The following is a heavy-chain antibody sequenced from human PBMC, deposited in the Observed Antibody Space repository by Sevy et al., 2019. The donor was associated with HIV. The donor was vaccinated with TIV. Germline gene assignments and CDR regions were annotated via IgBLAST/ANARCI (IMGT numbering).Heavy chain of an antibody. Sequence: GGSLRLSCAASGFTFSNAWMTWVRQSPGKGLEWVGRIKGKTDGGTTDYSTPVKGRSTISRDDSKNTLYLQMNSLKTEDTALYYCTTKGDFWSGYQYFDYWGQGTLVTVSS. CDR3: TTKGDFWSGYQYFDY. CDR2: IKGKTDGGTT. CDR1: GFTFSNAW. J-gene: IGHJ4*02. V-gene: IGHV3-15*01. D-gene: IGHD3-3*01.